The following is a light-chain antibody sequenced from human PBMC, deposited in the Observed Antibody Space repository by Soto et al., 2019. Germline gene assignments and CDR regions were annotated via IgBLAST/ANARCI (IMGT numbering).Light chain of an antibody. CDR2: EVT. CDR3: SSYTDRSAWV. CDR1: SSDVGSYNY. V-gene: IGLV2-14*01. Sequence: QSALTQPASVSGSPGQSITISCTGTSSDVGSYNYVSWYQQHPGKAPKLMIYEVTNRPSGVSNRFSASKSGNTASLTVSGLQAEDEADYYCSSYTDRSAWVFGGGTKLTVL. J-gene: IGLJ3*02.